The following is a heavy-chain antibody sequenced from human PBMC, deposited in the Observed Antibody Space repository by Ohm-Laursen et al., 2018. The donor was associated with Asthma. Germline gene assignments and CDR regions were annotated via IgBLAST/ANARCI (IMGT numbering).Heavy chain of an antibody. J-gene: IGHJ4*02. Sequence: SETLSLTCTVSGGSIGSDDYYWSWIRQPPGKGLEWIGYIYHSVSTYYSPSLKSRVTISGDTSKNQFSLKLSFVTAADTAVYYCVRDVVDRFDFWGQGSLVIVSS. V-gene: IGHV4-30-4*01. CDR1: GGSIGSDDYY. D-gene: IGHD2-21*01. CDR2: IYHSVST. CDR3: VRDVVDRFDF.